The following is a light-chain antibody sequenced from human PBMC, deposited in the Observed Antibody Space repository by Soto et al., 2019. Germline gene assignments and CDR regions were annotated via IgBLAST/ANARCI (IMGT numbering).Light chain of an antibody. CDR1: QSVSSN. Sequence: EIVMTQSPATLSVSPGERATLSCRASQSVSSNLAWYQQKPGQAPRLLIYGASTRATGIPARFSGSGSGTEFTLTISSLQSEDFAVYYSQQYNNWPFTSWTFGQGTKVEIK. J-gene: IGKJ1*01. CDR3: QQYNNWPFTSWT. V-gene: IGKV3-15*01. CDR2: GAS.